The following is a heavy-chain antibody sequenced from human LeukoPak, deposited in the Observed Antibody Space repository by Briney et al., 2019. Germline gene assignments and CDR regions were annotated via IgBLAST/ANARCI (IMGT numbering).Heavy chain of an antibody. CDR2: IYYSGST. D-gene: IGHD6-19*01. V-gene: IGHV4-59*01. Sequence: SETLSLTCTVSGGSISSYYWSWIRQPPGKGLEWIGYIYYSGSTNYNPSLKSRVTISVDTSKNQFSLKLSSVTAANTAVYYCARAPVAGPFDYWGQGTLVTVSS. CDR3: ARAPVAGPFDY. J-gene: IGHJ4*02. CDR1: GGSISSYY.